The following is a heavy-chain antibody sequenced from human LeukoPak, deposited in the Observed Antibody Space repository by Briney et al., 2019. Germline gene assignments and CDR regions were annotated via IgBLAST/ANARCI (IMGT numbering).Heavy chain of an antibody. J-gene: IGHJ4*02. CDR3: ARVKQPYYDSSGYYKGAYYFDY. V-gene: IGHV1-46*01. CDR2: LNPSGGST. CDR1: GYTFTRYQ. Sequence: ASVKVSCKASGYTFTRYQMHWVRQAPGQGLEWMGILNPSGGSTSYAQKFQGRVTMTRDTSISTAYMELSRLRSDDTAVYYCARVKQPYYDSSGYYKGAYYFDYWGQGTLVTVSS. D-gene: IGHD3-22*01.